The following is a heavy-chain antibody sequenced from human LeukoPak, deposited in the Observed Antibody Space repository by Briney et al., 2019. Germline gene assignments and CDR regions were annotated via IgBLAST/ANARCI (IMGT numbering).Heavy chain of an antibody. CDR2: INPNSGGT. CDR1: GYTFTGYY. D-gene: IGHD2-2*02. CDR3: AREGGYCSSTSCYTAPKTFDY. Sequence: ASVKVSCEASGYTFTGYYMHWVRQAPGQGLEWMGWINPNSGGTNYAQKFQGRVTMTRDTSISTAYMELSRLRSDDTAVYYCAREGGYCSSTSCYTAPKTFDYWGQGTLVTVSS. V-gene: IGHV1-2*02. J-gene: IGHJ4*02.